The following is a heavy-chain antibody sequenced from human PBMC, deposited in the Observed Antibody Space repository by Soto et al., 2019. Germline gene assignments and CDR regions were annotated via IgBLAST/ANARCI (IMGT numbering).Heavy chain of an antibody. CDR3: ARLGPIAAAGTDY. CDR2: IYSGGST. V-gene: IGHV3-66*01. Sequence: EVQLVESGGGLVQPGGSLRLSCAASEFTVSSHYMSWVRQAPGKGLEWDSVIYSGGSTYYADSVKGRFTISRDNSKNTLYLQMNSLRAEDTAVYYCARLGPIAAAGTDYWGQGTLVTVSS. J-gene: IGHJ4*02. D-gene: IGHD6-13*01. CDR1: EFTVSSHY.